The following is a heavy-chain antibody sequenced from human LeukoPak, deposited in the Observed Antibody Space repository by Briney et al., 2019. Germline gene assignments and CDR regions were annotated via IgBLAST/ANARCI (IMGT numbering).Heavy chain of an antibody. V-gene: IGHV4-34*01. Sequence: SETLSLTCAVYGGSFSAYYWSWFRQPPGTGLDWIGEINHSGSTNYNPSLKSRVTISVDTSKNQFSLKLSSVTAADTAVYYCARRYGGSYLDYWGQGTLVTVST. CDR2: INHSGST. J-gene: IGHJ4*02. CDR3: ARRYGGSYLDY. D-gene: IGHD1-26*01. CDR1: GGSFSAYY.